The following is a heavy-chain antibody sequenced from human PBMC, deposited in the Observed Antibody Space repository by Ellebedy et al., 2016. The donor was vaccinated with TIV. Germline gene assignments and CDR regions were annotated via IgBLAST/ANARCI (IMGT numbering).Heavy chain of an antibody. J-gene: IGHJ4*02. Sequence: GESLKISCAASGFTFNSYAIHWVRQAPGKGLEWVAVVSYDGINKYYAASVKGRFTISRDNSKNTLYLQMNSLRAEDTAVYYCARDLKKRAAAGTELDYWGQGTLVTVSS. V-gene: IGHV3-30-3*01. CDR2: VSYDGINK. CDR3: ARDLKKRAAAGTELDY. CDR1: GFTFNSYA. D-gene: IGHD6-13*01.